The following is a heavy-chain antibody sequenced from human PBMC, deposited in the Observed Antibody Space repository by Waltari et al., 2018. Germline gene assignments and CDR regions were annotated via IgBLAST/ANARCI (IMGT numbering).Heavy chain of an antibody. CDR1: GFPFSDHA. CDR3: AKRGSRRNYSDSRGAFDV. D-gene: IGHD4-17*01. CDR2: ISRFGDIT. V-gene: IGHV3-23*01. J-gene: IGHJ3*01. Sequence: QLLASGGGLVQPGGSLRLSCQASGFPFSDHAMTWVRQAPGKGLDWVSSISRFGDITYYADSVQGRFTISRDNSKYTLYLQMDRLTAEDTALYFCAKRGSRRNYSDSRGAFDVWGQGSMVTVSS.